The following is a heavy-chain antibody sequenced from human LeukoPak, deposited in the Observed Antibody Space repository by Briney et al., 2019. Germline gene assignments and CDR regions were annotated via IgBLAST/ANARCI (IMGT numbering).Heavy chain of an antibody. CDR3: ARKKHVGASPTDYWYFDL. Sequence: PSGTLSLTCAVSGGSISSSNWWSWVRQPPGKGLEWIGEIYHSGSTNYNPSLKSRVTISVDKSKNQFSLKLSSVTAADTAVYYCARKKHVGASPTDYWYFDLWGRGTLVTVSS. CDR1: GGSISSSNW. V-gene: IGHV4-4*02. CDR2: IYHSGST. J-gene: IGHJ2*01. D-gene: IGHD1-26*01.